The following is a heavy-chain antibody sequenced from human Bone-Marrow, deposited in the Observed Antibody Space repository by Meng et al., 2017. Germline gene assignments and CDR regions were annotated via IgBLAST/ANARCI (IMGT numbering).Heavy chain of an antibody. J-gene: IGHJ4*02. Sequence: SETLSLTCTVSGGSISSYYWSWIRQPPGKGLEWIGYIYYSGSTNYNPSPKSRVTISVDTSKNQFSLKLSSVTAADTAVYYCARAEVDTAMVYSFDYWGQGTLVTVSS. D-gene: IGHD5-18*01. CDR1: GGSISSYY. V-gene: IGHV4-59*01. CDR2: IYYSGST. CDR3: ARAEVDTAMVYSFDY.